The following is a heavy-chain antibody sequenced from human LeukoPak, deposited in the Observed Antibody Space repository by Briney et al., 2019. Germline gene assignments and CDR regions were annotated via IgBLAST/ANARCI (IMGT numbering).Heavy chain of an antibody. CDR3: ARVGYSSSWFPGDYGMDV. D-gene: IGHD6-13*01. CDR1: GYTFTSYA. V-gene: IGHV1-3*01. CDR2: INAGNGNT. J-gene: IGHJ6*02. Sequence: ASVKVSCKASGYTFTSYAMHWVRQAPGQRLEWMGWINAGNGNTKYSQKLQGRVTITRDTSASTAYMELSSLRSEDTAVYYCARVGYSSSWFPGDYGMDVWGQGTTVTVSS.